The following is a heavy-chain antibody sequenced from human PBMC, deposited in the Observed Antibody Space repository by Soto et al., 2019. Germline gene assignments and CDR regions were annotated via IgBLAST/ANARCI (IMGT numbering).Heavy chain of an antibody. CDR1: GFSLSNSGMC. D-gene: IGHD6-6*01. CDR2: IDWDDDK. CDR3: ARSSIAARPGSDYFDY. Sequence: FGPTLVNPTQTLRLTYTFSGFSLSNSGMCVSWIRQPSGKALEWLALIDWDDDKYYSTSRKTRLTISKDTSKNQVVLTMTNMDPVDTATYYCARSSIAARPGSDYFDYWGQGTLVTVSS. V-gene: IGHV2-70*01. J-gene: IGHJ4*02.